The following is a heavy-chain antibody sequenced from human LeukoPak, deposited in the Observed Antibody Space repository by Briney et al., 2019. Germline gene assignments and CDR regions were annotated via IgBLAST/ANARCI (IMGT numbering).Heavy chain of an antibody. J-gene: IGHJ4*02. Sequence: SETLSLTCTVSGYSISSGYYWGWIRQPPGKGLEWIGSIHHSGSTNYNPSLKSRVTISVDKSKNQFSLKLSSVTAADTAVYYCARARKLVGATDFDYWGQGSLVTVSS. CDR1: GYSISSGYY. V-gene: IGHV4-38-2*02. D-gene: IGHD1-26*01. CDR3: ARARKLVGATDFDY. CDR2: IHHSGST.